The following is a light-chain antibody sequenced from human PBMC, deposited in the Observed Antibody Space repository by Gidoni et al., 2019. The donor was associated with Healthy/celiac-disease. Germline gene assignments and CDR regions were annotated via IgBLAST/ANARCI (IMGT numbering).Light chain of an antibody. CDR1: SSDVGGYNY. CDR2: DVS. Sequence: QSALTQPASVSGSPGQSITISCTGTSSDVGGYNYVSWYQQHPGKAPKLMIYDVSNRPSGVSNRFSGSKSGNTASLTISALQAEDEADYYCSSYTSSSTLVVFGTGTKVTVL. J-gene: IGLJ1*01. V-gene: IGLV2-14*01. CDR3: SSYTSSSTLVV.